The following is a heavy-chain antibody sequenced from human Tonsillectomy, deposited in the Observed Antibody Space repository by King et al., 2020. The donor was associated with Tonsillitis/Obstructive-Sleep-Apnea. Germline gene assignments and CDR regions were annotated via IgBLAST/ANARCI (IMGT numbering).Heavy chain of an antibody. J-gene: IGHJ4*02. V-gene: IGHV1-18*01. CDR1: GYTFTNYG. Sequence: VQLVESGAEVKKPGASVKVSCKASGYTFTNYGISWVRQAPGQGLEWMGWISAYNGNTNYAQKLQGRVTMTTDTSTSTASMELRSLRSDDTAMYYCAGDRRPLGGGDCPCYDNWGQGTLVTVSS. CDR3: AGDRRPLGGGDCPCYDN. D-gene: IGHD2-21*02. CDR2: ISAYNGNT.